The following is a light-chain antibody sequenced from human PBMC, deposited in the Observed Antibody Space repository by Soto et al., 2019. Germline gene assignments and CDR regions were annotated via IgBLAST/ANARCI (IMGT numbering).Light chain of an antibody. CDR2: EVN. V-gene: IGLV2-14*01. CDR3: SSYTSSSTFV. CDR1: SSDIGAYDY. J-gene: IGLJ1*01. Sequence: QSALTQPASLSGSPGQSITISCTGTSSDIGAYDYVSWFQQHPGKAPKLMISEVNNRPSGVSNRFSGSKSGNTAYLTISGLQAEDEADYYCSSYTSSSTFVLGTGKKVTVX.